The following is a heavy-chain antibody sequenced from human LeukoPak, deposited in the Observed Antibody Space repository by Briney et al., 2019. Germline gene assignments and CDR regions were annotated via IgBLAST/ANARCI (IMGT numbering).Heavy chain of an antibody. CDR3: ARGDDSNWFDP. V-gene: IGHV3-48*02. CDR2: ISSSSTI. J-gene: IGHJ5*02. D-gene: IGHD1-1*01. CDR1: GFTFSSYS. Sequence: GGSLRLXCAASGFTFSSYSMNWVRQAPGKGLEWVSYISSSSTIFYADFVKGRFTISRDNAKNSLYLQMNSLRDEDTAVYYCARGDDSNWFDPWGQGILVTVSS.